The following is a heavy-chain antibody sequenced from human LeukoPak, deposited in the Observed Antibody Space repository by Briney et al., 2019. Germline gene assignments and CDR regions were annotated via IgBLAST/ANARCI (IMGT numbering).Heavy chain of an antibody. V-gene: IGHV3-23*01. CDR1: GFTFSSYA. Sequence: GGFLRLSCAASGFTFSSYAMSWVRQAPGKGLEWVSAISGSGGSTYYADSVKGRFTISRDNSKNTLYLQMNSLRAEDTAVYYCAKDPVEMATTEGYYFDYWGQGTLVTVSS. D-gene: IGHD5-24*01. CDR2: ISGSGGST. CDR3: AKDPVEMATTEGYYFDY. J-gene: IGHJ4*02.